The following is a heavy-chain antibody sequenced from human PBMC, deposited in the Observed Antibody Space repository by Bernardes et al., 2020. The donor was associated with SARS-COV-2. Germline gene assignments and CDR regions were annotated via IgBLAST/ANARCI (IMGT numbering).Heavy chain of an antibody. D-gene: IGHD2-2*01. J-gene: IGHJ4*02. Sequence: SLIRSCAASGFTFNNYAMAWVRQAPGQGLVWVSRINSDGSSTTYADSVKGRFTISRDNTKNTLSLQMNSLGAEDTAVYYCAREISTSPSIDYWGQGTLVTVSS. CDR3: AREISTSPSIDY. CDR2: INSDGSST. V-gene: IGHV3-74*03. CDR1: GFTFNNYA.